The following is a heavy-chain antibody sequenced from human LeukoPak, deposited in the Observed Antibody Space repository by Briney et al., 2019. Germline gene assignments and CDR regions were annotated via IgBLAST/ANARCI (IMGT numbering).Heavy chain of an antibody. V-gene: IGHV4-39*07. Sequence: SETLSLTCTVSGGSISSSSYYWGWIRQPPGKGLEWIGSIYYSGSTYYNPSLKSRVTLSVDTSKKQFSLKLTSVTAADTAMYYCAGAPRKAWFDPWGQGTLVTVSS. CDR1: GGSISSSSYY. CDR2: IYYSGST. J-gene: IGHJ5*02. CDR3: AGAPRKAWFDP. D-gene: IGHD1-14*01.